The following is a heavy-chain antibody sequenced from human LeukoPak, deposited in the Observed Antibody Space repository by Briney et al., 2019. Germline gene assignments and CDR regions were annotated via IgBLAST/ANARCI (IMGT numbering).Heavy chain of an antibody. J-gene: IGHJ4*02. V-gene: IGHV3-15*01. D-gene: IGHD6-19*01. Sequence: GGSLRLSCAASGFTFSNAWMSWVRQAPGKGLEWVGRIKSKADGGTTDYAAPVKGRFTISRDDSKNTLYLQMNSLRAEDTAVYYCAREWPWLNSPADYWGQGTLVTVSS. CDR2: IKSKADGGTT. CDR1: GFTFSNAW. CDR3: AREWPWLNSPADY.